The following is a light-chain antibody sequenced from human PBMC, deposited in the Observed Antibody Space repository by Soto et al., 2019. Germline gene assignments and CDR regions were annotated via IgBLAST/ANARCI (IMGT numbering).Light chain of an antibody. J-gene: IGLJ2*01. CDR2: ESN. CDR1: SSNIGNKY. CDR3: GTWDSSLNGGV. V-gene: IGLV1-51*02. Sequence: QSVLTQPPSVSAALGQRVTISCSGSSSNIGNKYVSWYQQLPGSAPKLLIYESNKRSSGIPDRFSGSKSGTSATLDITGLQTGDEADYYCGTWDSSLNGGVFGGGTKLTVL.